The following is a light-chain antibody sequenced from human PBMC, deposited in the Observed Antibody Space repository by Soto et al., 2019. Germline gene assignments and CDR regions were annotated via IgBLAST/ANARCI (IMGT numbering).Light chain of an antibody. CDR3: CSYAGSSTFA. CDR2: EVT. CDR1: SSDAVSNNL. Sequence: QSALTQPASVSGSPGQSITISCTGTSSDAVSNNLASWYQQHPGKAPKLIIYEVTKRPSGISNRFSGSTSGNTASLTISGLQAEDEADYYCCSYAGSSTFAFGGGTKLTVL. V-gene: IGLV2-23*02. J-gene: IGLJ2*01.